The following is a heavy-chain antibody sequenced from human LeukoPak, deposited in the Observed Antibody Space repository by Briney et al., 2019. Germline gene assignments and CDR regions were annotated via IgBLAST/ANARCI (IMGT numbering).Heavy chain of an antibody. D-gene: IGHD3-10*01. Sequence: GASVKVSYKASGYAFTGYYMHWVRQAPGQGLEWMGRINPNSGGTNYAQKFQGRVTMTRDTSISTAYMELSRLRSDDTAVYYCARRGTGRPFDYWGQGTLVTVSS. CDR2: INPNSGGT. J-gene: IGHJ4*02. CDR1: GYAFTGYY. V-gene: IGHV1-2*06. CDR3: ARRGTGRPFDY.